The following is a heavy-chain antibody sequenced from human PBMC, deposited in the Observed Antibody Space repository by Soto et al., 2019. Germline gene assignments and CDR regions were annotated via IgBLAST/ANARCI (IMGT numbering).Heavy chain of an antibody. J-gene: IGHJ6*02. Sequence: SETLSLTCSVSRGSVSSATYYWNWMLQPPGKPLEWIGYIYYSGSTNYNPSLKSRVTISLDTSNDRFSLKLSSVTAADTAVYYCARDRCSGGSCLYGMDVWGQGTTVTVSS. CDR2: IYYSGST. CDR3: ARDRCSGGSCLYGMDV. CDR1: RGSVSSATYY. D-gene: IGHD2-15*01. V-gene: IGHV4-61*01.